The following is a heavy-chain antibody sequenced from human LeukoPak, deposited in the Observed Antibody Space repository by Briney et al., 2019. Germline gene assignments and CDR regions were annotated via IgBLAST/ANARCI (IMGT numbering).Heavy chain of an antibody. CDR1: GFTFRSYE. Sequence: GGSLRLSCAASGFTFRSYEMHWVRLTPGKGLTWVSRINSDGTKTDYADSVKGRFTISRDNSKNTLYLRMNSLRAEDTAVYYCAKDPLYGIAVSWGQGTLVTVSS. D-gene: IGHD6-19*01. CDR2: INSDGTKT. V-gene: IGHV3-74*01. J-gene: IGHJ5*02. CDR3: AKDPLYGIAVS.